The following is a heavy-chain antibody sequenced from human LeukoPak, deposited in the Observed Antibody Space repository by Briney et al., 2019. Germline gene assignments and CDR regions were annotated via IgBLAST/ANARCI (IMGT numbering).Heavy chain of an antibody. J-gene: IGHJ5*02. CDR2: IYSSGST. D-gene: IGHD6-13*01. V-gene: IGHV4-59*08. Sequence: SETLSLTCTVSGGSLTIYFWSWIPQPPGKGLEWLGYIYSSGSTNYNPPRKSRVTISIDTSKNQFSLRLSSVTAADTAIYYCARYSSSVLAAGGTSRWFDPWGQGTLVTVSS. CDR3: ARYSSSVLAAGGTSRWFDP. CDR1: GGSLTIYF.